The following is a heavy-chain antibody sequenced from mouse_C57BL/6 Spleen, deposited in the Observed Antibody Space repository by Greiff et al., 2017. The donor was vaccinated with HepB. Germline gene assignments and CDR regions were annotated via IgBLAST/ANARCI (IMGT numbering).Heavy chain of an antibody. CDR3: ARDQGSIASPGFAY. CDR2: ISYDGSN. Sequence: EVKLQESGPGLVKPSQSLSLTCSVTGYSITSGYYWNWIRQFPGNKLEWMGYISYDGSNNYNPSLKNRISITRDTSKNQIVLKLDSVTTEDTATYYCARDQGSIASPGFAYWGQGTLVTVAA. D-gene: IGHD3-3*01. CDR1: GYSITSGYY. V-gene: IGHV3-6*01. J-gene: IGHJ3*01.